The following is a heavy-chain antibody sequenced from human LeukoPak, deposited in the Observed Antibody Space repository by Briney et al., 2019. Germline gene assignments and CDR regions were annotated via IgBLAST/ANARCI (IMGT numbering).Heavy chain of an antibody. CDR1: GGSISSGSYY. J-gene: IGHJ4*02. CDR2: IYTSGST. Sequence: SETLSLTCTVSGGSISSGSYYWSWIRQPAGKGLEWIGRIYTSGSTNYNPSLKSRVTISVDTSKNQFSLKLSSVTAADTAVYYCARGFRGYFDYWGQGTLVTVSS. D-gene: IGHD3-10*01. V-gene: IGHV4-61*02. CDR3: ARGFRGYFDY.